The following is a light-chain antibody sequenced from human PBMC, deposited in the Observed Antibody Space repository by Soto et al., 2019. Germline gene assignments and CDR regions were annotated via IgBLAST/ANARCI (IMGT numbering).Light chain of an antibody. Sequence: SYELTQPPSVSVAPGQTARITCGGNNIGGKSVNWYQQKPGQAPVVVVYDDSDRPSGIPERFSGSNSAHTATLTISRVEAGDEADYYCHVWDSSSDHVVFGGGTKVTVL. CDR1: NIGGKS. CDR2: DDS. J-gene: IGLJ2*01. V-gene: IGLV3-21*02. CDR3: HVWDSSSDHVV.